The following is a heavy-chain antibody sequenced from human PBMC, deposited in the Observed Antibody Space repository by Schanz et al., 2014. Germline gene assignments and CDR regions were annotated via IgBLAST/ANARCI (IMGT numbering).Heavy chain of an antibody. Sequence: EVQLVESGGGLVQPGGSLRLSCVASGFTFSNYWMTWVRQAPGKGLEWVANIKHDGSVKDYVDSVEGRFTISRDNAKRSLFLQMNSLRAEDTAVYYCTRDVRLDRRGNWFDPWGQGTLVTVSS. CDR2: IKHDGSVK. D-gene: IGHD1-1*01. V-gene: IGHV3-7*05. J-gene: IGHJ5*02. CDR1: GFTFSNYW. CDR3: TRDVRLDRRGNWFDP.